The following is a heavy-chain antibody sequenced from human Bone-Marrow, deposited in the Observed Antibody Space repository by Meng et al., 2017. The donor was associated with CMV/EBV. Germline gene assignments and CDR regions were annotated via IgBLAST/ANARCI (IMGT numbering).Heavy chain of an antibody. V-gene: IGHV1-69*05. D-gene: IGHD2-15*01. CDR2: IIPIFGTA. J-gene: IGHJ3*02. CDR1: GGTFSSYA. CDR3: ARRFSGGMHDAFDI. Sequence: SAKVSCKASGGTFSSYAISWVRQAPGQGLEWMGGIIPIFGTANYAQKFQGRVTITTDQSTSTAYMELSSLRSEDTAVYYCARRFSGGMHDAFDIWGQGTMVTVSS.